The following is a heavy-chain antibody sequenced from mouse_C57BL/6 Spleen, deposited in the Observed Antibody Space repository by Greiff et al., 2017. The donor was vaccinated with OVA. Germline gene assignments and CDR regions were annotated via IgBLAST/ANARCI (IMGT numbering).Heavy chain of an antibody. V-gene: IGHV14-2*01. CDR1: GFNITDYY. Sequence: EVQLQQPGAELVKPGASVKLSCTASGFNITDYYMHWVKQRTEQGLEWIGRIDPEDGETNYAPKFQGKATITADTSSNTAYLQLSSLTSEDTAVYYCARSERSEAMDDWGQGTSVTVSS. CDR2: IDPEDGET. CDR3: ARSERSEAMDD. J-gene: IGHJ4*01.